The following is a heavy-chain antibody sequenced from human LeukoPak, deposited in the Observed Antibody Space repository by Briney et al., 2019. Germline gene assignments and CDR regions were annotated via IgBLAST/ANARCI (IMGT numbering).Heavy chain of an antibody. CDR3: AKLCTRAVAASN. D-gene: IGHD6-19*01. CDR1: GFTFSSYA. CDR2: ISGSGGST. V-gene: IGHV3-23*01. J-gene: IGHJ4*02. Sequence: PGGSLRLSCAVSGFTFSSYAMSWVRQAPGKGLEGFSAISGSGGSTYYADSVKGRFTISRDNSKNTLDLQMNSLRAEDTAVYYCAKLCTRAVAASNWGQGTLVTVSS.